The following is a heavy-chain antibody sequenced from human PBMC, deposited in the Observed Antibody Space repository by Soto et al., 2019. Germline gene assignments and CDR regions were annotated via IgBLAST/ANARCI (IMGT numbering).Heavy chain of an antibody. CDR3: ARDRYTMVRGVISYYYGMDV. CDR2: IWYDGSNK. Sequence: SGGGVVQPGRSLRLSCAASGFTFSSYGMHWVRQAPGTGLEWVAVIWYDGSNKYYADSVKGRFTISRDNSKNTLYLQMNSLRAEDTAVYYCARDRYTMVRGVISYYYGMDVWGQGTTVTVSS. D-gene: IGHD3-10*01. J-gene: IGHJ6*02. CDR1: GFTFSSYG. V-gene: IGHV3-33*01.